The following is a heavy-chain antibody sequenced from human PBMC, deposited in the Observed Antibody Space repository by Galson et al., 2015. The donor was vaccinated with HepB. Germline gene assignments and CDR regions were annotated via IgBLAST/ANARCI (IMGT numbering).Heavy chain of an antibody. Sequence: CAISGDSVSSNGVTWNWIRQSPSSGLEWLGRTYHRSKWYNDYAVSVKSRITINADTSKNQFSLQLDSVTPEDTAVYYCAREGYYFDYWGRGTLVTVSS. V-gene: IGHV6-1*01. CDR3: AREGYYFDY. CDR1: GDSVSSNGVT. J-gene: IGHJ4*02. CDR2: TYHRSKWYN.